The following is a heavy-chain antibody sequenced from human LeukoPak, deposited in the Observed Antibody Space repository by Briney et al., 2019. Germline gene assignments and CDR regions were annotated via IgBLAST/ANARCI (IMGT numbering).Heavy chain of an antibody. V-gene: IGHV1-2*02. J-gene: IGHJ6*03. Sequence: GASVKVSCKGSGYIFAGHLIHWVRQAPGQGLEWMGWINPHSGATTYAQKFKGRVTMTRETSTSTAYMELSGLRSDDTAIYFCARDERRGYSGYDPYYMDVWGKGTTLTVSS. CDR1: GYIFAGHL. D-gene: IGHD5-12*01. CDR3: ARDERRGYSGYDPYYMDV. CDR2: INPHSGAT.